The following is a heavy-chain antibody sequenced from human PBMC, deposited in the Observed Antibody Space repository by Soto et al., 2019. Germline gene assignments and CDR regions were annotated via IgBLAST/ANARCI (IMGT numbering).Heavy chain of an antibody. D-gene: IGHD2-2*01. CDR1: GYTFTSYG. Sequence: QVQLVQSGAEVKKPGASVKVSCKASGYTFTSYGISWVRQAPGQGLERMGWISAYNGNTNYAQKLQGRVTMTTDTSTSTAYMELRSLRSDDTAVYYCASAGYCSSTSCLNWFDPWGQGTLVTVSS. J-gene: IGHJ5*02. V-gene: IGHV1-18*04. CDR3: ASAGYCSSTSCLNWFDP. CDR2: ISAYNGNT.